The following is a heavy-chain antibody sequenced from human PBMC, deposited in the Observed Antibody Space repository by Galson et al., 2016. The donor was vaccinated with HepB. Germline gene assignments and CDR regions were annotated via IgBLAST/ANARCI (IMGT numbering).Heavy chain of an antibody. J-gene: IGHJ5*02. CDR3: ARDHRNVLTGLTSIDP. D-gene: IGHD3-9*01. V-gene: IGHV3-30*03. CDR2: IAYDGSTK. CDR1: GLTFNNYG. Sequence: SLRLSCAASGLTFNNYGMHWVRQAPGKGLEWVAVIAYDGSTKFYTDSVKGRLTISRDNSRNTLYLQMSSLRPEDAAVYYCARDHRNVLTGLTSIDPWGQGTLVTVSS.